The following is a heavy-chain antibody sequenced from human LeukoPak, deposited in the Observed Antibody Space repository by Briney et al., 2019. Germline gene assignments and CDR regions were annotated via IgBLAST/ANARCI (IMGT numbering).Heavy chain of an antibody. CDR2: IDPNDGDT. V-gene: IGHV1-2*02. CDR3: ARANFLYCSSTTCLFDY. Sequence: GESLRISCKGSGYSFTSYWISWVRQMPGKGLEWMGRIDPNDGDTNYAQKFQGRVTMTRDTSISTAHMEVSRLRSDDTAVYYCARANFLYCSSTTCLFDYWGQGTLVTVSS. CDR1: GYSFTSYW. J-gene: IGHJ4*02. D-gene: IGHD2-2*01.